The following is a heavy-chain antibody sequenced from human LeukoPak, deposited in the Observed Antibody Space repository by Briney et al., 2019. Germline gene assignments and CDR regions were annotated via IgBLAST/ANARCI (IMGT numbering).Heavy chain of an antibody. CDR2: INPSGGST. V-gene: IGHV1-46*01. D-gene: IGHD6-13*01. Sequence: GASVKVSCKASGYTFTSYAMNWVRQAPGQGLEWMGIINPSGGSTSYAQKFQGRVTMTRDMSTSTVYMELSSLRSEDTAVYYCARDGRRAATSSGYYYYYYMDVWGKGTTVTVSS. CDR1: GYTFTSYA. CDR3: ARDGRRAATSSGYYYYYYMDV. J-gene: IGHJ6*03.